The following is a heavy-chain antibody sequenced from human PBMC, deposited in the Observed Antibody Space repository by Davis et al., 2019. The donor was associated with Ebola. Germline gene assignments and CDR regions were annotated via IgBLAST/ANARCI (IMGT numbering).Heavy chain of an antibody. V-gene: IGHV1-18*04. D-gene: IGHD2-2*01. CDR3: VKEAGDCTSTSCNSNFDY. J-gene: IGHJ4*02. CDR1: GYTFTSYG. CDR2: ISPYSGNT. Sequence: ASVKVSCKASGYTFTSYGISWVRQAPGQGLEWMGWISPYSGNTNYALILQGRVTMTIDTSTSTAYMELRSLRSDDTAVYYCVKEAGDCTSTSCNSNFDYWGQGTLVTVSS.